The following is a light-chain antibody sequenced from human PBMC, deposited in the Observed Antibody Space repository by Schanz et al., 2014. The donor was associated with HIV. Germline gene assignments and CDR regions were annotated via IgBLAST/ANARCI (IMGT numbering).Light chain of an antibody. J-gene: IGKJ1*01. V-gene: IGKV3-20*01. CDR1: QSVSSSY. CDR3: QQYGSSPWT. CDR2: GAS. Sequence: EIVLTQSPGTLSLSPGERATLSCRASQSVSSSYLAWYQQKPGQAPRLLIFGASNRATGIPDRFSGGESGTDFTLTISRVEPEDYAVYCCQQYGSSPWTFGQGTRVDVK.